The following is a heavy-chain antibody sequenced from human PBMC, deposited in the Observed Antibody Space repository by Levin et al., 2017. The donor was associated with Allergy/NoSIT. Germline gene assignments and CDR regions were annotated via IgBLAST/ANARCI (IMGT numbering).Heavy chain of an antibody. V-gene: IGHV1-69*13. CDR3: ARESRSSGWQYWYFDL. CDR2: IIPIFGTA. CDR1: GGTFSSYA. J-gene: IGHJ2*01. Sequence: ASVKVSCKASGGTFSSYAISWVRQAPGQGLEWMGGIIPIFGTANYAQKFQGRVTITADESTSTAYMELSSLRSEDTAVYYCARESRSSGWQYWYFDLWGRGTLVTVSS. D-gene: IGHD6-19*01.